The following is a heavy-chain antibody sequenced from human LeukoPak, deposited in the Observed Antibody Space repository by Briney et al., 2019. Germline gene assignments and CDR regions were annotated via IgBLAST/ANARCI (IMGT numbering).Heavy chain of an antibody. CDR2: MSGSGDNT. V-gene: IGHV3-23*01. Sequence: GGSLGLSCAASGFTFSSYAMSWVRQAPGKGLEWVSVMSGSGDNTYYADSVKGRFTISRDNSRNTLYLQMNSLRAEDTAIYYCAKDGRGGCSTTTCYLFDCWGQGTLVTVSS. J-gene: IGHJ4*02. CDR1: GFTFSSYA. D-gene: IGHD2-2*01. CDR3: AKDGRGGCSTTTCYLFDC.